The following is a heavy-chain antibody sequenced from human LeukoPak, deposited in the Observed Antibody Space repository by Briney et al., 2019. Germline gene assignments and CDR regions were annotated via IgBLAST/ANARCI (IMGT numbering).Heavy chain of an antibody. CDR2: INLNAVTT. V-gene: IGHV1-46*01. CDR1: GYTFTNYY. CDR3: AREGAAEAKNFDY. Sequence: ASVKVSCKASGYTFTNYYIHWMRQAPGQGLEWVGIINLNAVTTRYAQKFQGRITVTRDTSTSTVYMELSSLRSEDTAVYFCAREGAAEAKNFDYWGQGTLVVVSS. J-gene: IGHJ4*02. D-gene: IGHD6-25*01.